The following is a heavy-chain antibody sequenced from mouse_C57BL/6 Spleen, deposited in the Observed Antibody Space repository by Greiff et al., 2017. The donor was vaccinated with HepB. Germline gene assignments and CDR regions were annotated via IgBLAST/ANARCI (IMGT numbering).Heavy chain of an antibody. CDR1: GYTFTSYW. CDR2: IDPSDSYT. V-gene: IGHV1-69*01. D-gene: IGHD1-1*01. CDR3: ARNYYGSSYVKFDY. Sequence: QVQLQQPGAELVMPGASVKLSCKASGYTFTSYWMHWVKQRPGQGLEWIGEIDPSDSYTNYNQKFKGKSTLTVDKSSSTAYMQLSSLTSEDSAVYYCARNYYGSSYVKFDYWGQGTTLTVSS. J-gene: IGHJ2*01.